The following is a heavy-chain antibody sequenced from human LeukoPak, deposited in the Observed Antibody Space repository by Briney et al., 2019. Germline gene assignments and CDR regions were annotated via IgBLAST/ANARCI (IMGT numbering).Heavy chain of an antibody. Sequence: GGSLRLSCAASGFTFSSYAMSWARQAPGKGLEWISGISGSGGNTYYADSVKGRFTISRDISKNTLYLQMNSLRGEDTAVYYCAKPGDGCSGGSCYYFDYWGQGTLVTVSS. D-gene: IGHD2-15*01. CDR1: GFTFSSYA. V-gene: IGHV3-23*01. CDR3: AKPGDGCSGGSCYYFDY. CDR2: ISGSGGNT. J-gene: IGHJ4*02.